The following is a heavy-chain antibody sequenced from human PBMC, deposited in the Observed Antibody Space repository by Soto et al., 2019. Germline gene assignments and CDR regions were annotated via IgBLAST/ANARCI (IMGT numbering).Heavy chain of an antibody. CDR3: ARVEHCSSTDCYSIYDY. CDR1: GFSFSTYY. CDR2: INNDGSST. V-gene: IGHV3-74*01. J-gene: IGHJ4*02. D-gene: IGHD2-2*01. Sequence: PGGSLRLSCAASGFSFSTYYMHWVRQAPGKGLVWVARINNDGSSTNYADSVKGRFTISRDNAKNTLYLQMDSLRAEDTAVYYCARVEHCSSTDCYSIYDYWGQGTLVTVSS.